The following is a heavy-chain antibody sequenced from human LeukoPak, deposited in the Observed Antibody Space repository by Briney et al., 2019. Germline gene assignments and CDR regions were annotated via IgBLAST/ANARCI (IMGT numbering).Heavy chain of an antibody. CDR3: ARDRVEMATISWIIRHDAFDI. CDR2: IHYNGNT. Sequence: PSETLSLTCTVPGGSIRSFDNYWVWIRQPPGKGLEWIGGIHYNGNTYYYPSLKSRVTISVDKSKNQFSLKLSSVTAADTAVYYCARDRVEMATISWIIRHDAFDIWGQGTMVTVSS. D-gene: IGHD5-24*01. J-gene: IGHJ3*02. V-gene: IGHV4-39*07. CDR1: GGSIRSFDNY.